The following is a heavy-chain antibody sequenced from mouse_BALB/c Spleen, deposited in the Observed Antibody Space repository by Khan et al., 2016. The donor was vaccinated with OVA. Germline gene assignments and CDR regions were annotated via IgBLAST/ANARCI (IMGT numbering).Heavy chain of an antibody. CDR1: GFSLTSFA. J-gene: IGHJ4*01. Sequence: QVQLKESGPDLVAPSQSLSITCSVSGFSLTSFAIHWVRQPPGKGLEWLVVIWSGGRTNYNSSLKSRLSISKDNSKSQVFLKITSLQTDATAMCVCAKHQFPLSLDSWGQGTSVTVSS. CDR3: AKHQFPLSLDS. CDR2: IWSGGRT. V-gene: IGHV2-6-2*01.